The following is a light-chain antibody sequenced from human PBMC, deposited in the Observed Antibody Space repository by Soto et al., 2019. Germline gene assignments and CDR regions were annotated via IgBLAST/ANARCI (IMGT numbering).Light chain of an antibody. J-gene: IGKJ1*01. V-gene: IGKV3-11*01. CDR3: QQRSKWRT. CDR1: QSVSSY. Sequence: EIVFTQSPATLSLSRGERPTLSCTASQSVSSYLAWYQQKPGQAPRLLIYDASKRATGIPARFSGRGFGTDYTLTVSSLEPEDFAVYYCQQRSKWRTFGQGTKVDIK. CDR2: DAS.